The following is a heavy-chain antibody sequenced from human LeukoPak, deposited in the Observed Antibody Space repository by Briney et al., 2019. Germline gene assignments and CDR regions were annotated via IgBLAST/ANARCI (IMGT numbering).Heavy chain of an antibody. Sequence: SETLSLTCTVSGDSISSYYWSWIRQPPGKGLEWIGYISYSGSTNYSPSLKTRVTISLDTSKKQFSLKLSSVTAADTAVYYCARLFPDSGSFYYYFDYWGQGTLVTVST. J-gene: IGHJ4*02. V-gene: IGHV4-59*08. CDR1: GDSISSYY. CDR3: ARLFPDSGSFYYYFDY. D-gene: IGHD3-22*01. CDR2: ISYSGST.